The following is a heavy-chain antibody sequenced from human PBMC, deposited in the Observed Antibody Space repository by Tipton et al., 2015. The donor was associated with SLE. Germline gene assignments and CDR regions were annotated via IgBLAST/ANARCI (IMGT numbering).Heavy chain of an antibody. Sequence: SLRLSCAASGFTFDDYAMHWVRQAPGKGLEWVSLISWDGGSTYYADSVKGRFTISRDNSKNSLYLQMNSLRAEDTALYYCAKGYDSSVYSRFDYWGQGTLVTVSS. CDR3: AKGYDSSVYSRFDY. CDR1: GFTFDDYA. J-gene: IGHJ4*02. CDR2: ISWDGGST. D-gene: IGHD3-22*01. V-gene: IGHV3-43D*04.